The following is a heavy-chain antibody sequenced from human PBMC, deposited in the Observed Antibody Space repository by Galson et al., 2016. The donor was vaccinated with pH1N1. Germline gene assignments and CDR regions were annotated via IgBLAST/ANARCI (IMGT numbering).Heavy chain of an antibody. CDR3: AKSGTNGVWGECDF. V-gene: IGHV3-23*01. Sequence: SLRLSCAASGFTFSSYALTWVRQAPGKGLDWVSAIRGSVGTTYYADSVRGRFTISRDNSKNTLYLQMNNLRAEDTAVYYCAKSGTNGVWGECDFWGQGTLVTVSS. CDR1: GFTFSSYA. CDR2: IRGSVGTT. J-gene: IGHJ4*02. D-gene: IGHD2-8*01.